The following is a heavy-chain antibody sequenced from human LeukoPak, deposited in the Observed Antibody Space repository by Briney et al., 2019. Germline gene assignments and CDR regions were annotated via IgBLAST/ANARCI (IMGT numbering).Heavy chain of an antibody. V-gene: IGHV3-7*01. Sequence: GGSLRLSCAASGFTFSSHWMSWVRQAPGKGLEWVANIKQDGSEEYYVDSVKGRFTISRDNAKNSLYLQMNSLRAEDTAVYYCATFTGGWYYYYGMDVWGQGTTVTVSS. CDR1: GFTFSSHW. D-gene: IGHD2-8*02. CDR2: IKQDGSEE. J-gene: IGHJ6*02. CDR3: ATFTGGWYYYYGMDV.